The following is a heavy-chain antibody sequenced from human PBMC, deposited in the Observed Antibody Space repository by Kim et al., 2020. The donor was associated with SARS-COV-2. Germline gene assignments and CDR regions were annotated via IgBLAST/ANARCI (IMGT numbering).Heavy chain of an antibody. CDR2: IKQDGSEK. J-gene: IGHJ2*01. V-gene: IGHV3-7*03. D-gene: IGHD3-22*01. CDR1: GFTFSSYW. Sequence: GGSLRLSCAASGFTFSSYWMSWVRQAPGKGLEWVANIKQDGSEKYYVDSVKGRFTISRDNAKNSLYLQMNSLRAEDTAVYYCARATEDYDGSGYHYWYFGIWGRGTPVTASS. CDR3: ARATEDYDGSGYHYWYFGI.